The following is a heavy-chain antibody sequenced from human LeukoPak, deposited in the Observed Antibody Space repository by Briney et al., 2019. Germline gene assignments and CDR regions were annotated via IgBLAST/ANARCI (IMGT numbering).Heavy chain of an antibody. V-gene: IGHV3-7*01. CDR1: GFTFDDYG. Sequence: GGSLRLSCAASGFTFDDYGMSWVRQAPGKGLECVANIKPDGTEKYYVDSVKGRFTISRDNAKNSLYLQMNSLRAEDTAVYYCASGNSFDYWGQGTLVTVSS. CDR2: IKPDGTEK. CDR3: ASGNSFDY. D-gene: IGHD1-26*01. J-gene: IGHJ4*02.